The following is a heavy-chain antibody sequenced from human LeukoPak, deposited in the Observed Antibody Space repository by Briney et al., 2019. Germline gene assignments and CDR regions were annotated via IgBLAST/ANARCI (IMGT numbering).Heavy chain of an antibody. CDR1: GFTFSNYA. D-gene: IGHD3-10*01. V-gene: IGHV3-64D*09. Sequence: GGSLRLSCSASGFTFSNYAMHWVRQAPGKGLEYVSAISSNGGSTYYADSVKGRFTISRDNSKNTLHLQMSSLRAEDTAVHYCVRGSAFGDLDSWGQGTLVTVSS. CDR2: ISSNGGST. J-gene: IGHJ4*02. CDR3: VRGSAFGDLDS.